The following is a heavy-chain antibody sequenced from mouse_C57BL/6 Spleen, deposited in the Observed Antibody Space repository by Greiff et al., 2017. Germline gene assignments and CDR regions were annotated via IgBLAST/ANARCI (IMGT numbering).Heavy chain of an antibody. CDR1: GIDFSRYW. CDR3: AIYYGNAYYFDY. D-gene: IGHD2-1*01. CDR2: INPDSSTI. Sequence: EVKLLESGGGLVQPGGSLKLSCAASGIDFSRYWMSWVRRAPGKGLEWIGEINPDSSTINYAPSLKDKFIISRDNDKNTLYLQMSKGRSEDTALYYCAIYYGNAYYFDYWGQGTTLTVSS. V-gene: IGHV4-1*01. J-gene: IGHJ2*01.